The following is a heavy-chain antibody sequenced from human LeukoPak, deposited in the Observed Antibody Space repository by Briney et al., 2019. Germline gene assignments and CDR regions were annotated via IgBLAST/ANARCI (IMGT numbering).Heavy chain of an antibody. CDR2: IYYSGGT. Sequence: SETLSLTCTVSGGSISSYYWSWLRQPPGKGLEWIGYIYYSGGTNYNPSLKSRVTISVDTSKNQCSLKLSSVTAADTAVYYCARHGSYSSSPGFDYWGQGTLVTVSS. D-gene: IGHD6-6*01. V-gene: IGHV4-59*08. CDR3: ARHGSYSSSPGFDY. CDR1: GGSISSYY. J-gene: IGHJ4*02.